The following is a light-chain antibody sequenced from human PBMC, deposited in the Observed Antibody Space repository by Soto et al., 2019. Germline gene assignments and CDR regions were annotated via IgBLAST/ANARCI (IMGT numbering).Light chain of an antibody. CDR2: AAS. CDR3: QQYGDSPLT. V-gene: IGKV3-20*01. Sequence: DIVLTQSPGTLSLSPGARATLSCRASQSVTVNSLAWYQQKPGQAPRLLIYAASTRAAAVPDRFTGSGSGTDFALTISRLEPEDFGVYYCQQYGDSPLTSGPGTKVDIK. CDR1: QSVTVNS. J-gene: IGKJ3*01.